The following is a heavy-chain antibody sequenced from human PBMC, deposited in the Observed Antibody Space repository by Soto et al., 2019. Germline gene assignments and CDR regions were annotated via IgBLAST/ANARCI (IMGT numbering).Heavy chain of an antibody. Sequence: ASVKVSCKASGYTFTSYAMHWVRQAPGQGLEWMGWISAYNGNTNYAQKLQGRVTMTTDTSTSTAYMELRSLRSDDTAVYYCARDNPGIAAAGSVDYWGQGTLVTVSS. CDR1: GYTFTSYA. V-gene: IGHV1-18*01. CDR3: ARDNPGIAAAGSVDY. J-gene: IGHJ4*02. CDR2: ISAYNGNT. D-gene: IGHD6-13*01.